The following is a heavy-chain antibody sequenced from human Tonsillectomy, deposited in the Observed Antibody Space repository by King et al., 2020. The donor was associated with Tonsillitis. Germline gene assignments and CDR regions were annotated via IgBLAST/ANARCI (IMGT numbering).Heavy chain of an antibody. J-gene: IGHJ4*02. CDR2: ISWNSGSI. CDR1: GFTFDDYA. Sequence: VQLVESGGGLVQPGRSLRLSCAASGFTFDDYAMHWVRQAPGKGLEWVSGISWNSGSIGYADSVKGRFTISRDNAKNSLYLQMNSLRAEDTALYYCAKDIRTRHGGGSFDYWGQGTLVTVSS. V-gene: IGHV3-9*01. CDR3: AKDIRTRHGGGSFDY. D-gene: IGHD3-16*01.